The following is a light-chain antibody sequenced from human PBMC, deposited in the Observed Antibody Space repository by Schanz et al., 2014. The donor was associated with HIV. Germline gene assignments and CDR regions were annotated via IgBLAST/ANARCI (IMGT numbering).Light chain of an antibody. CDR1: QSVSSSY. V-gene: IGKV3-15*01. CDR2: GVS. J-gene: IGKJ2*01. Sequence: EIVLTQSPGTLSLSPGERATLSCRASQSVSSSYFAWYQQKPGQAPRLLTYGVSTRATGIPARFSGSGSGTEFTLTISSLQSEDFAVYYCQQYNTWPQTFGQGTNLEIK. CDR3: QQYNTWPQT.